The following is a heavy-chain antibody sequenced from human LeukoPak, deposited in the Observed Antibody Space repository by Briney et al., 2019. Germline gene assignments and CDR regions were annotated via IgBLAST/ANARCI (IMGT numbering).Heavy chain of an antibody. CDR3: ARGIGSGWYGVDY. J-gene: IGHJ4*02. CDR2: IWYDGSNK. V-gene: IGHV3-33*01. CDR1: GFPFSSYG. D-gene: IGHD6-19*01. Sequence: PGGSLRLSCAASGFPFSSYGMHWARQAPGKGRGWVAVIWYDGSNKYYADSVKGRFTISRDNSKNTLYLQMNSLRAEDTAVYYCARGIGSGWYGVDYWGQGTLVTVSS.